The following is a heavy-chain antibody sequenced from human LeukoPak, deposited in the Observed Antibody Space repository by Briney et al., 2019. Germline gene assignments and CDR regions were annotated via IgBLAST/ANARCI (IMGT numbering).Heavy chain of an antibody. CDR2: ISGSGGST. V-gene: IGHV3-23*01. CDR1: GFTFSSYG. D-gene: IGHD6-19*01. CDR3: AKTQWLGGSFDY. J-gene: IGHJ4*02. Sequence: GGSLSLSCAASGFTFSSYGMSWVRQAPGKGLEWVSAISGSGGSTYYADSVKGRFTISRDNSKNTLYLQMNSLRAEDTAVYYCAKTQWLGGSFDYWGQGTLVTVSS.